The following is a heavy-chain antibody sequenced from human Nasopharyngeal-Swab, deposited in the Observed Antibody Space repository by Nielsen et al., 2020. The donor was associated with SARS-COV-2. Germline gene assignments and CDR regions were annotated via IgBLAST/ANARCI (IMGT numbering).Heavy chain of an antibody. CDR1: GGSISSYY. CDR3: ARDRSRFGEKGEFDP. D-gene: IGHD3-10*01. Sequence: ETLSLTCTVSGGSISSYYWSWIRQPPGKGLEWIGYIYYSGSTNYNPSLKSRVTISVDTSKNQFSLKLSSVTAADTAVYYCARDRSRFGEKGEFDPWGQGTLVTVSS. V-gene: IGHV4-59*01. CDR2: IYYSGST. J-gene: IGHJ5*02.